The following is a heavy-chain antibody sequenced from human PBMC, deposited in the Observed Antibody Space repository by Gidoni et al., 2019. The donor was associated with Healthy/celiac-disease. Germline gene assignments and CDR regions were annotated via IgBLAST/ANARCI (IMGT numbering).Heavy chain of an antibody. V-gene: IGHV2-70*15. CDR1: GFSLSTSGMC. CDR2: IDWDDDK. CDR3: ARMLYSSSADAFDI. J-gene: IGHJ3*02. D-gene: IGHD6-13*01. Sequence: QVTLRESGPALVKPTQTLTLTCTFSGFSLSTSGMCVSWIRQPPGKALEWLARIDWDDDKYYSTSLKTRLTISKDTSKNQVVLTMTNMDPVDTATYYCARMLYSSSADAFDIWGQGTMVTVSS.